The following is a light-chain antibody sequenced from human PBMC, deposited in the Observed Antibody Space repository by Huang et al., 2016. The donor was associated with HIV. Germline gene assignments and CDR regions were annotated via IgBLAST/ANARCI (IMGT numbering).Light chain of an antibody. CDR3: QQSFRTPLT. Sequence: DIQMTQSPSSLSAPVGDRVTVTCRASQSITNHLNWYQHKPGQVPKLLIYAASSLQSGVPSRFSGSGSGTDFTLTIMSLQPEDFATYYCQQSFRTPLTFGGGTKVEIK. J-gene: IGKJ4*01. CDR1: QSITNH. V-gene: IGKV1-39*01. CDR2: AAS.